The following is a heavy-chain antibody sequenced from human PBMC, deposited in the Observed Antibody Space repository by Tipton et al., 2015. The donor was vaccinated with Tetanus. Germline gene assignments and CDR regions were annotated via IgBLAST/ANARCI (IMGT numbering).Heavy chain of an antibody. Sequence: TLSLTCTVSGVSIGSYYWSWIRQPPGKGLEWIGYLSYIGTTNYNPSLESRVTISSDTSRNQFSLRLSSITAADTAIYYCARAVGRVDFSGMMTARFLDSWGQGTLVTVSS. CDR3: ARAVGRVDFSGMMTARFLDS. J-gene: IGHJ4*02. CDR2: LSYIGTT. V-gene: IGHV4-59*01. D-gene: IGHD1-1*01. CDR1: GVSIGSYY.